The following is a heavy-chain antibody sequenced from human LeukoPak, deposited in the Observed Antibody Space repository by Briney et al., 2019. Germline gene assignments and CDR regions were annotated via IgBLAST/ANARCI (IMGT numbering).Heavy chain of an antibody. CDR1: GGSFSGYY. Sequence: SETLSLTCAVYGGSFSGYYWSWIRQPPGKGLEWIGEINHSGSTNYNPSLKSRVTISVDTSKNQFSLKLSSVTAADTAVYYWAXXXGIYSSGWYVDYWGQGTLVTVSS. V-gene: IGHV4-34*01. D-gene: IGHD6-19*01. CDR2: INHSGST. CDR3: AXXXGIYSSGWYVDY. J-gene: IGHJ4*02.